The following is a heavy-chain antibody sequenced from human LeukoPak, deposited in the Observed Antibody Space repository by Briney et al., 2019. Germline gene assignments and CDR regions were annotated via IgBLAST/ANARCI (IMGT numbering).Heavy chain of an antibody. J-gene: IGHJ5*02. V-gene: IGHV3-21*01. CDR3: ARMDDIVVVVAATHYCCFDP. Sequence: GGSLRLSCAASGFTFSSYSMNWVRQAPGKGLEGVSSISSSSSYIYYADSVKGRFTISRDNAKNSLYLQINSLRAEDTAVYYCARMDDIVVVVAATHYCCFDPWGQGTLDPVSS. D-gene: IGHD2-15*01. CDR1: GFTFSSYS. CDR2: ISSSSSYI.